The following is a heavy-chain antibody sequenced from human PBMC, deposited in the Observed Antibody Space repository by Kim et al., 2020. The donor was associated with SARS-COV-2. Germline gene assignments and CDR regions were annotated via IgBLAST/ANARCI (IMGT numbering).Heavy chain of an antibody. CDR1: GFTFSSYG. CDR3: ARGKGRGVTMRVYYGMDV. J-gene: IGHJ6*01. CDR2: IWYDGSNK. V-gene: IGHV3-33*01. Sequence: GGSLRLSCAASGFTFSSYGMHWVRQAPGKGLEWVAFIWYDGSNKYYADSVKGRFTISRDNSKNTLYLQMNSLRAEDTAVYYCARGKGRGVTMRVYYGMDV. D-gene: IGHD3-10*01.